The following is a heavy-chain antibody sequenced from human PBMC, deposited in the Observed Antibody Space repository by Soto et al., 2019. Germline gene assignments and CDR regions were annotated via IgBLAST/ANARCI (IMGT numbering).Heavy chain of an antibody. V-gene: IGHV1-69*13. D-gene: IGHD6-13*01. Sequence: SVKVSCKASGGTFSSYAISWVRQAPGQGLEWMGGIIPIFGTANYAQKFQGRVTITADESTSTAYMELSSLRSEDKAVYYCARGRQPGYYYYYGMDVWGQGTTVTVSS. CDR2: IIPIFGTA. CDR3: ARGRQPGYYYYYGMDV. J-gene: IGHJ6*02. CDR1: GGTFSSYA.